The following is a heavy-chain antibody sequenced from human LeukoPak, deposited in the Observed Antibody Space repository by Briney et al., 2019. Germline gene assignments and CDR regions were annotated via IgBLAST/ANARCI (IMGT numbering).Heavy chain of an antibody. Sequence: GGSLRLSCVASGFTFSNYWMHWVRQPPGKGLVWVSRIYVDGRTTNYADSVKGRFTISRDNAKNTVYLEMNSLSVEDTATYYCIKDFRSADLWGQGTLVTVTS. CDR2: IYVDGRTT. CDR3: IKDFRSADL. V-gene: IGHV3-74*01. CDR1: GFTFSNYW. J-gene: IGHJ5*02.